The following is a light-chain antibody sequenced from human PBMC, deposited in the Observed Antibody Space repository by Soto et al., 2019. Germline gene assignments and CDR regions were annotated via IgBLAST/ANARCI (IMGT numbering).Light chain of an antibody. V-gene: IGKV1-16*01. J-gene: IGKJ5*01. CDR3: QQSQTSSIS. CDR1: QDIRNH. Sequence: QMTQSPSSLSASGGDIVTITCRASQDIRNHLAWFQQKPGKAPKSLIFGAFSLQSGVPSRFSGTGSGTEFTLSIDSLQPDDFAPYYCQQSQTSSISFGQGALLEI. CDR2: GAF.